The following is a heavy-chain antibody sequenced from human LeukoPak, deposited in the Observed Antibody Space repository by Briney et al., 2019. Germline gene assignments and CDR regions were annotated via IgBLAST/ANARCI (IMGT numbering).Heavy chain of an antibody. Sequence: GGSLRLSCAASGFTFSSYAMSWVRQAPGKGLEWVSAISGSGGSTYYADSVKGRFTISRDNSKNTLYLQMNSLRAEDTAVYYCARMYDSSGYYFFDYWGQGTLVTVSS. CDR1: GFTFSSYA. J-gene: IGHJ4*02. V-gene: IGHV3-23*01. CDR2: ISGSGGST. D-gene: IGHD3-22*01. CDR3: ARMYDSSGYYFFDY.